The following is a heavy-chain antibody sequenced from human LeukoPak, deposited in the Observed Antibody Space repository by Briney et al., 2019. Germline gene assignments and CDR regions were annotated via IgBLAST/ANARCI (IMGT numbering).Heavy chain of an antibody. V-gene: IGHV4-4*07. CDR1: GGSISSSY. CDR2: IYTTGTT. J-gene: IGHJ4*02. D-gene: IGHD3-10*01. Sequence: SETLSLTCTVSGGSISSSYWSWIRQPAGKGLEWIGLIYTTGTTNYNPSFKSRVSLSLDTSKNQFSLKLRSVTAADTAVYFCARTLWQYYFDYWGQGTLVTVSS. CDR3: ARTLWQYYFDY.